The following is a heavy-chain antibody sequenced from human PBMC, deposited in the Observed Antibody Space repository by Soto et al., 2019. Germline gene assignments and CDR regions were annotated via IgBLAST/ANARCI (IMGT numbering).Heavy chain of an antibody. V-gene: IGHV4-30-4*02. CDR1: GGSINKDAFY. CDR2: VYYSGSS. J-gene: IGHJ2*01. D-gene: IGHD3-22*01. CDR3: ARMSYYYDKWYFDL. Sequence: KPSETLSLTCSISGGSINKDAFYCGWLRHTPGKGLQWIGYVYYSGSSDCIPSLKSRLSMSIDKSKNQFTLKLSSVTAADTAIYYCARMSYYYDKWYFDLWGRGTLVTVSS.